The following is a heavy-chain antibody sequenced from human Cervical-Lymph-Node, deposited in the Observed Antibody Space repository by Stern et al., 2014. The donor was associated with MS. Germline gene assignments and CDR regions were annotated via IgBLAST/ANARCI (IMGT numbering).Heavy chain of an antibody. V-gene: IGHV3-48*01. D-gene: IGHD3-10*01. CDR1: GFPFSGNS. CDR2: IDSSSSST. CDR3: AKDYYGSGSYPS. J-gene: IGHJ5*02. Sequence: VPLVESGGGLVQPGGSLRLSCAASGFPFSGNSMNWVRQAPGKGLEWIAYIDSSSSSTYYADSVKGRFTISRANANNLLFLQMNSLRVEDTAVYYCAKDYYGSGSYPSWGQGTLVTVSS.